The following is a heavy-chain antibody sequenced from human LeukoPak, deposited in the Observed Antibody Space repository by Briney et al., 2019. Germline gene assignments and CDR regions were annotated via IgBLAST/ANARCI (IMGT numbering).Heavy chain of an antibody. Sequence: GGSLRLSCAASGFTFSSYWMHWVRHAPGKGLVWVSRINTDGSSTSYADSVKGRFTISRDNAKNTLYLQMNSLRAEDTAVYYCARGSLVGGYSYGDPDFDYWGQGTLVTVSS. V-gene: IGHV3-74*01. J-gene: IGHJ4*02. CDR2: INTDGSST. CDR3: ARGSLVGGYSYGDPDFDY. CDR1: GFTFSSYW. D-gene: IGHD5-18*01.